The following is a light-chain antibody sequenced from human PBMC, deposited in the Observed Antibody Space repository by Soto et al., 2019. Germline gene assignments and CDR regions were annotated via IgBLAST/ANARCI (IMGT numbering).Light chain of an antibody. Sequence: QSVLTQPRSVSVSPGQSVTISCTGTSSDVGGYNYVSWYQQHPGTAPKLMIYDVIKRPSGVPDRFSGSKSGNTASLTISGLQAEDEADYYCCSYAGSFTFVFGTGTKVTVL. CDR1: SSDVGGYNY. CDR3: CSYAGSFTFV. V-gene: IGLV2-11*01. J-gene: IGLJ1*01. CDR2: DVI.